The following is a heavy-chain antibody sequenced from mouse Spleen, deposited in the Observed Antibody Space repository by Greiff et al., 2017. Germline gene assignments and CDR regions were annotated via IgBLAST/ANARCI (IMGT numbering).Heavy chain of an antibody. J-gene: IGHJ2*01. CDR3: ARSELRRYYFDY. V-gene: IGHV5-17*02. CDR1: GFTFSSFG. D-gene: IGHD1-1*01. CDR2: ISSGSSTI. Sequence: EVQVVESGGGLVQPGGSRKLSCAASGFTFSSFGMHWVRQAPEKGLEWVAYISSGSSTIYYADTVKGRFTISRDNPKNTLFLQMTSLRSEDTAMYYCARSELRRYYFDYWGQGTTLTVSS.